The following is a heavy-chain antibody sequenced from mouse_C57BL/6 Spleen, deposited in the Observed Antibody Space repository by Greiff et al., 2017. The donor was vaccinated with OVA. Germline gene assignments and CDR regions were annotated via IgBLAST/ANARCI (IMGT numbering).Heavy chain of an antibody. CDR2: ISDGGSYT. V-gene: IGHV5-4*03. Sequence: EVMLVESGGGLVKPGGSLKLSCAASGFTFSSYAMSWVRQTPEKRLEWVATISDGGSYTYYPDNVKGRFTISRDNAKNNLYLQMSHLKSEDTAMYYCARGEAYWGQGTLVTVSA. J-gene: IGHJ3*01. CDR1: GFTFSSYA. CDR3: ARGEAY.